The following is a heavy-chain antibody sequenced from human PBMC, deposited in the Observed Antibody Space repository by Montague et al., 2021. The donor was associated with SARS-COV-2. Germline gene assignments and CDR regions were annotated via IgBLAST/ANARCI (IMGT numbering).Heavy chain of an antibody. D-gene: IGHD5/OR15-5a*01. Sequence: SLRLSGAASGFTLSQYSMNWVRQAPGKGLEWVSSISTSSLYIYYAASVXGLFTISRANAKNSLFLQMDSLRAEDTAVYYCARALSASYSVGGDSFDIWGQGTMVTVSS. V-gene: IGHV3-21*01. CDR1: GFTLSQYS. J-gene: IGHJ3*02. CDR2: ISTSSLYI. CDR3: ARALSASYSVGGDSFDI.